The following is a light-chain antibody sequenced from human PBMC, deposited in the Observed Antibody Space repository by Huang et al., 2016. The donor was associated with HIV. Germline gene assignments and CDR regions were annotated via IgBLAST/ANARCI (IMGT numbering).Light chain of an antibody. V-gene: IGKV3-15*01. J-gene: IGKJ1*01. CDR2: GAS. CDR1: QTVSEH. CDR3: HQYYTLPRT. Sequence: EILLTQSPATLSVSPGARVTVSCRASQTVSEHLAWFQQRPGQAPKLLIYGASNRATGIPPRFSGRGSGTEFGLTITNLQSEDFAVYFCHQYYTLPRTFGQGTKVEI.